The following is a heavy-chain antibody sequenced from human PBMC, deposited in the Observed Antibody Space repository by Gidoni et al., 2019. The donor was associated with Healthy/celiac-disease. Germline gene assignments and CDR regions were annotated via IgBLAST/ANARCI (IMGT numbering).Heavy chain of an antibody. CDR2: FYYSGST. CDR1: GGSISSYN. V-gene: IGHV4-59*01. J-gene: IGHJ5*02. CDR3: ARDRGLCRERWFDP. D-gene: IGHD2-21*01. Sequence: QVPLQESGPGLVKPSEALSLTCTGSGGSISSYNWSWIRQPPGKGLEWSWYFYYSGSTNYYPALKSRVTIAVDTSKNQFCLKLSAVTAADTAVYYCARDRGLCRERWFDPWGQGTLVTVSA.